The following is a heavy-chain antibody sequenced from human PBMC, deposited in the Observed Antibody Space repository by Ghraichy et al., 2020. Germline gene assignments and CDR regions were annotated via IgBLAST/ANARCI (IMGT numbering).Heavy chain of an antibody. CDR1: GFTFSSYA. CDR2: ISGSGGST. V-gene: IGHV3-23*01. Sequence: LSLTCAASGFTFSSYAMSWVRQAPGKGLEWVSAISGSGGSTYYADSVKGRFTISRDNSKNTLYLQMNSLRAEDTAVYYCAKHDSSSLILIWWFDPWGQGTLVTVSS. D-gene: IGHD6-6*01. CDR3: AKHDSSSLILIWWFDP. J-gene: IGHJ5*02.